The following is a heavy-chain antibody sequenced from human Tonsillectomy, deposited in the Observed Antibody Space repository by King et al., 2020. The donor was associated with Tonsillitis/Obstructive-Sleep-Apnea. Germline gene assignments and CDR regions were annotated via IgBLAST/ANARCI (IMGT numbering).Heavy chain of an antibody. Sequence: VQLVESGGGLVQPGGSLRLACAASGFTFSSYSMNWVCQAPGKGLEWVSYISSSSITIYYADSVKGRFTISRDNAKNSLYLQMNSLRDEDTAVYYCARAGSVVVVAAGFDYWGQGTLVTVSS. V-gene: IGHV3-48*02. D-gene: IGHD2-15*01. CDR3: ARAGSVVVVAAGFDY. CDR1: GFTFSSYS. CDR2: ISSSSITI. J-gene: IGHJ4*02.